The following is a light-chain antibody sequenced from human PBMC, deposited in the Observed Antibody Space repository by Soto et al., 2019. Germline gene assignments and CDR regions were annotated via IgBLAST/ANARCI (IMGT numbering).Light chain of an antibody. CDR1: QNISSS. CDR2: NAS. J-gene: IGKJ1*01. Sequence: EIVMTQSPVTLSVSPGERGTLSCRARQNISSSLAWYQQSPGQAPRLLFHNASTRAAGIPARFSGSGSGAEFTLPISSLQSEDFGVYYCQQYSSWPRTFGQGTKVELK. CDR3: QQYSSWPRT. V-gene: IGKV3-15*01.